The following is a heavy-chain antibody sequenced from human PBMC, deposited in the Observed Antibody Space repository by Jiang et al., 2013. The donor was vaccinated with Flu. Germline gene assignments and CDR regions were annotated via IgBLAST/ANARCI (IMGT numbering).Heavy chain of an antibody. J-gene: IGHJ3*02. CDR3: ARYRSPPYYYDSGFYRTQAFDM. Sequence: LLKPSETLSLTCAVYGDSFTNSYWSWIRQPPGKGLEWIGEINHSGNTDYNPSLESRVTLSVDLSRNQFSLRLTSVTAADTAVYYCARYRSPPYYYDSGFYRTQAFDMWGQGTMVSVSS. CDR2: INHSGNT. CDR1: GDSFTNSY. V-gene: IGHV4-34*01. D-gene: IGHD3-22*01.